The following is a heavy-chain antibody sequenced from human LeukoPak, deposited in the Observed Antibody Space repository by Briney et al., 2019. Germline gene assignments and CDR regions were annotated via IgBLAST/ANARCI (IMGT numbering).Heavy chain of an antibody. V-gene: IGHV2-70*11. CDR2: IDWDDDK. Sequence: SGPTLVNPTQTLTLTCTFSGFSLSTSGMCVSWIRQPPGKALEWLARIDWDDDKYYSTSLKTRLTISKDPSKNQVVITMTNMDPVDTATYYCARVRTGYSYGSPSYYYYYYMDVWGKGTTVTVSS. CDR1: GFSLSTSGMC. J-gene: IGHJ6*03. D-gene: IGHD5-18*01. CDR3: ARVRTGYSYGSPSYYYYYYMDV.